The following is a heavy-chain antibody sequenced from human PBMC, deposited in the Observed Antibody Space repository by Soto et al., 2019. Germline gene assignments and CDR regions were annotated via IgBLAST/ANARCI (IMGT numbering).Heavy chain of an antibody. CDR3: ARGRITIFGVVNYYYYYGMDV. V-gene: IGHV1-69*12. Sequence: QVQLVQSGAEVKKPGSSVKVSCKASGGTFSSYAISWVRQAPGQGLEWMGGIIPIFGTANYAQKFQGRVTITADESTSTAYMELSSLSSEDTAVYYCARGRITIFGVVNYYYYYGMDVWGQGTTVTVSS. CDR1: GGTFSSYA. J-gene: IGHJ6*02. CDR2: IIPIFGTA. D-gene: IGHD3-3*01.